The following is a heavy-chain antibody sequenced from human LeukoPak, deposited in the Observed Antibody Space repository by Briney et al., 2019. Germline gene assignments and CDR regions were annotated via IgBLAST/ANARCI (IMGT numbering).Heavy chain of an antibody. V-gene: IGHV4-30-2*01. CDR1: GGSISSGGYS. CDR3: ARTEIHCSGGSCYPDAFDI. D-gene: IGHD2-15*01. CDR2: IYHSGST. J-gene: IGHJ3*02. Sequence: SQTLSLTCAVSGGSISSGGYSWSWIRQPPGKGLEWIGYIYHSGSTCYNPSLKSRVTISVDRSKNQFSLKLSSVTAADTAVYYCARTEIHCSGGSCYPDAFDIWGQGTMVTVSS.